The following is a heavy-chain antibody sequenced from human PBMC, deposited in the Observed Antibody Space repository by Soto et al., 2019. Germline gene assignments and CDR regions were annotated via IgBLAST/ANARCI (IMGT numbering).Heavy chain of an antibody. V-gene: IGHV1-3*01. D-gene: IGHD3-10*01. Sequence: QVQLVQSGAEVKKPGASVKVSCKASGYTFTSYAMHWVRQAPGQRLEWMGWINAGNGNTKYSQKFQGRVTITRDTSSSTAYMELSSLRSEDTAVYYCARDGRGTPVVSFRGRNFDYCGQGTLVTVSS. CDR1: GYTFTSYA. CDR2: INAGNGNT. CDR3: ARDGRGTPVVSFRGRNFDY. J-gene: IGHJ4*02.